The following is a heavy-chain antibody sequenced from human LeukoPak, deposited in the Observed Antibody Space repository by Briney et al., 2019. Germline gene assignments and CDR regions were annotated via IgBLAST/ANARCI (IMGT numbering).Heavy chain of an antibody. J-gene: IGHJ2*01. CDR2: ISDSGGST. CDR3: ARYSSTWPYWYFDL. Sequence: GGSLRLSCTASGFTFSSYAMNWVRQAPGKGLEWVSRISDSGGSTYYADSVKGRFTISRDNSKSTLYLQMNSLRAADTAVYYCARYSSTWPYWYFDLWGRGTLVTVSS. D-gene: IGHD6-13*01. CDR1: GFTFSSYA. V-gene: IGHV3-23*01.